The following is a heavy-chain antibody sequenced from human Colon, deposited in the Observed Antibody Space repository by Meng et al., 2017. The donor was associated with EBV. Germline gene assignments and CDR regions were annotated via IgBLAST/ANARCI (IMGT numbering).Heavy chain of an antibody. V-gene: IGHV3-30*18. CDR2: VSYDGTNE. D-gene: IGHD6-13*01. CDR3: AKEIGTRSSNWYIDS. CDR1: GFIFSNYG. Sequence: QLMESGGGVVQPGRSLRLSCAASGFIFSNYGMHWVRQAPGKGLEWVAGVSYDGTNEYYADSLAGRFTISRDNSNNVVYLQMNSLRAVDTAVYYCAKEIGTRSSNWYIDSWGQGTLVTVSS. J-gene: IGHJ4*02.